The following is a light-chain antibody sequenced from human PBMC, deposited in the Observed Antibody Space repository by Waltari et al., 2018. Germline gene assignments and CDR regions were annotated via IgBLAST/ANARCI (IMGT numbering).Light chain of an antibody. CDR2: DVS. CDR3: ASWDDSHYV. Sequence: QSALTQPRSVSGSPVQSVTISCTGTTSDVGGYHYVSWFQQHPGKAPKLIIYDVSERPSGVPDRFPGSKYGTTAFLAISELRSEDEAVYYCASWDDSHYVFGGGTKVTVL. CDR1: TSDVGGYHY. J-gene: IGLJ1*01. V-gene: IGLV2-11*01.